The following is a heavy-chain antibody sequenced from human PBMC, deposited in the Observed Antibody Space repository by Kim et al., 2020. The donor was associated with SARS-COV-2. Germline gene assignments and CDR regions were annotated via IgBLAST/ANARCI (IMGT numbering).Heavy chain of an antibody. CDR2: YSGST. J-gene: IGHJ4*02. V-gene: IGHV4-59*09. CDR3: ARGTMDY. Sequence: YSGSTNYNPSLKSRVTISVDTSKNQFSLKLSSVTAADTAVYYCARGTMDYWGQGTLVTVSS.